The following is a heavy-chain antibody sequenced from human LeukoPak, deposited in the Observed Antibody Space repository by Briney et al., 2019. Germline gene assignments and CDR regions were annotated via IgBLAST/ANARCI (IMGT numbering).Heavy chain of an antibody. V-gene: IGHV5-51*01. Sequence: GESLKISCKGSGYSFTNYWIGWVRQMSGKGLEWMGIIYPGDFDTRYSPSFQGQVTISADKSIITAYLQWSSLKASDTAMYYCARTGYSSGWYGSFDIWGQGTLVTVSS. CDR1: GYSFTNYW. CDR2: IYPGDFDT. CDR3: ARTGYSSGWYGSFDI. D-gene: IGHD6-19*01. J-gene: IGHJ3*02.